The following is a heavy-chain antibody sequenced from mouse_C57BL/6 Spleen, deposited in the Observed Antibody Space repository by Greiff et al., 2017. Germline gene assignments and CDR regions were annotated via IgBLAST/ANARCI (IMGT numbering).Heavy chain of an antibody. CDR2: IDPETGGT. CDR1: GYTFTDYE. J-gene: IGHJ2*01. Sequence: VKLMESGAELVRPGASVTLSCKASGYTFTDYEMHWVKQTPVHGLEWIGAIDPETGGTAYNQKFKGKAILTADKSSSTAYMELRSLTSEDSAVYYCKRRKGFDYWGQGTTLTVSS. V-gene: IGHV1-15*01. CDR3: KRRKGFDY.